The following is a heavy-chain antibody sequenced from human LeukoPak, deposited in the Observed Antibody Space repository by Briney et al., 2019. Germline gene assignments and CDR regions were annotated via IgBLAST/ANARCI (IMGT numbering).Heavy chain of an antibody. V-gene: IGHV3-23*01. J-gene: IGHJ4*02. CDR2: ISGSGSST. Sequence: GGSLRLSCAASGFTFSSYAMSWVRQAPGKGLERVSAISGSGSSTYYADSVKGRFTISRDNSKNTLYLQVNSLRAEDTAVYYCAKARHYDFWSGEGNFDYWGQGTLVTVSS. CDR1: GFTFSSYA. D-gene: IGHD3-3*01. CDR3: AKARHYDFWSGEGNFDY.